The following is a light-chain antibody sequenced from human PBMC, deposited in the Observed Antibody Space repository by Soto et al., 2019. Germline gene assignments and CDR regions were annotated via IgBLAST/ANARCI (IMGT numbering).Light chain of an antibody. CDR3: QQSYSTPRT. CDR2: AAS. CDR1: QSISSY. J-gene: IGKJ1*01. V-gene: IGKV1-39*01. Sequence: DIQMTQSPSSLSASVGDRFTIACRASQSISSYLNWYQQKPGKAPKLLIYAASSLQTGVQSRFSGSGSGTDFSLTISSLQPEDFSTYYCQQSYSTPRTFGQGTRWIS.